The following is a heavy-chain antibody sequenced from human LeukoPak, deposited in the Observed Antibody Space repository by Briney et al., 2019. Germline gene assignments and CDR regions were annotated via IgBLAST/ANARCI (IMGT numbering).Heavy chain of an antibody. J-gene: IGHJ6*02. V-gene: IGHV3-23*01. CDR1: GFTFSSSA. CDR2: ISASGGST. CDR3: AKDPRGGYYYYGMDV. D-gene: IGHD3-16*01. Sequence: PGGSLRLSCAASGFTFSSSAMSWVRQVPGKGLEWVSGISASGGSTSYADSVRGRFTISRDNSKNTLYVQMNSLRDEDTAVYYCAKDPRGGYYYYGMDVWGQGTTVTVSS.